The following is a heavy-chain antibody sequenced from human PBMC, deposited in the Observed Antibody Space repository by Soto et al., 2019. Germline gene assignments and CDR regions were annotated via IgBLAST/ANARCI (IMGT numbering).Heavy chain of an antibody. CDR2: INHSGST. CDR3: ARLRAAADFYYYYYGMDV. CDR1: GGSFSGYY. Sequence: SETLSLTCAVYGGSFSGYYWSWIRQPPGKGLEWIGEINHSGSTNYNPSLKSRVTISVDTSKNQFSLKLSSVTAADTAVYYCARLRAAADFYYYYYGMDVWGQGTTVTVSS. J-gene: IGHJ6*02. D-gene: IGHD6-13*01. V-gene: IGHV4-34*01.